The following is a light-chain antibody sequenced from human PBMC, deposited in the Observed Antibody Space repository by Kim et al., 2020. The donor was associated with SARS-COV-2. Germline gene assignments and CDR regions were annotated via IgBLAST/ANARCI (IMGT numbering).Light chain of an antibody. V-gene: IGKV3-11*01. CDR1: QSVSSY. J-gene: IGKJ3*01. CDR2: DAS. CDR3: QQRSNWPPGG. Sequence: SPGERATLSCRASQSVSSYLAWYQQKPGQAPRLLIYDASNRATGIPARFSGSGSGTDFTLTIRSLEPEDFAVYYCQQRSNWPPGGFGPGTKVDIK.